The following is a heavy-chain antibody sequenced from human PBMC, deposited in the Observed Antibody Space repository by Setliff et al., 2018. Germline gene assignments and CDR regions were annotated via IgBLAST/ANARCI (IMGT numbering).Heavy chain of an antibody. Sequence: PSETLSLTCAVTGASINSLSWWSWVRQSPGKGLEWIGEIYHDGNTKFNPSVHYNPSLKSRVTISIDKSTNQFSLKLNSVTAADTAVYYCVRTDYSDGRYSMDVWGKGTTVTDSS. CDR3: VRTDYSDGRYSMDV. V-gene: IGHV4-4*02. J-gene: IGHJ6*03. CDR1: GASINSLSW. CDR2: IYHDGNT. D-gene: IGHD6-19*01.